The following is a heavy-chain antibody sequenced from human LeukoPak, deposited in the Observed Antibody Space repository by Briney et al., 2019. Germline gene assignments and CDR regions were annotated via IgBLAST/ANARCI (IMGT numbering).Heavy chain of an antibody. J-gene: IGHJ5*02. D-gene: IGHD3-22*01. V-gene: IGHV3-30*18. CDR2: ISYDGSNK. CDR1: GFTFSSYG. Sequence: GGSLRLSCAASGFTFSSYGMHWVRQAPGKGLEWVAVISYDGSNKYYADSVKGRFTISRDNSKNTLYLQMNSLRAEDTAVYYCAKGMWDYYDSSGYYDRGFDPWGQGTLVTVSS. CDR3: AKGMWDYYDSSGYYDRGFDP.